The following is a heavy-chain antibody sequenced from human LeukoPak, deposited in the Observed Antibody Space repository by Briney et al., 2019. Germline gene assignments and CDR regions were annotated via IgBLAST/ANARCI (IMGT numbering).Heavy chain of an antibody. V-gene: IGHV3-74*01. CDR2: IKSDGSST. CDR3: AKDLYGSSGWYPGVHY. J-gene: IGHJ4*02. Sequence: PGGSLRLSCAASGFTFTSYWMHWVRQVPGKGLVWVSRIKSDGSSTTYADSVKGRFTISRDNSKNTLYLQMNSLRAEDTAVYYCAKDLYGSSGWYPGVHYWGQGTLVTVSS. CDR1: GFTFTSYW. D-gene: IGHD6-19*01.